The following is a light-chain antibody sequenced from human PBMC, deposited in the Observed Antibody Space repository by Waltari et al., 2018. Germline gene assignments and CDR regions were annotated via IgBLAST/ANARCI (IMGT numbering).Light chain of an antibody. CDR3: QQHGTSPYT. Sequence: TATLSCRASQSVTSNYLAWYQQKPGQAPSLLIYAASSRATGVPDRISGSGSGTDFTLTLSRLEPEDFAVYYCQQHGTSPYTFGQGTKLQIK. J-gene: IGKJ2*01. CDR1: QSVTSNY. CDR2: AAS. V-gene: IGKV3-20*01.